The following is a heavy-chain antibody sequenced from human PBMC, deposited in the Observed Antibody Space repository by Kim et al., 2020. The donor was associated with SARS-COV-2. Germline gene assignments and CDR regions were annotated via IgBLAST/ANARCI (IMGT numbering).Heavy chain of an antibody. Sequence: GGSLRLSCAASGFTFSDYYMTWIRQAPGKGLEWVSYISSSGSYVNNADSVKGRFTISRDNAKNSLYLQMSSLRAEDTALYYCARVPFGDLFGYYFDLWGRGTLVTVSS. CDR2: ISSSGSYV. V-gene: IGHV3-11*01. J-gene: IGHJ4*02. D-gene: IGHD3-10*01. CDR1: GFTFSDYY. CDR3: ARVPFGDLFGYYFDL.